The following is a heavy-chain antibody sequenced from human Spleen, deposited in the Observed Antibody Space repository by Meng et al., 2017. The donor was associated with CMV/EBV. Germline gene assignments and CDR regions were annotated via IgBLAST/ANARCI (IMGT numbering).Heavy chain of an antibody. D-gene: IGHD1/OR15-1a*01. V-gene: IGHV3-21*01. J-gene: IGHJ6*02. Sequence: GESLKISCAASGFTFSTYSMNWVRQAPGQGLEWVSSISSRSSYIYYADSLKGRFTISRDNAKSSLYLQMNSLRAEDTAVYYCARNTLSYYGMDVWGQGTTVTVSS. CDR3: ARNTLSYYGMDV. CDR1: GFTFSTYS. CDR2: ISSRSSYI.